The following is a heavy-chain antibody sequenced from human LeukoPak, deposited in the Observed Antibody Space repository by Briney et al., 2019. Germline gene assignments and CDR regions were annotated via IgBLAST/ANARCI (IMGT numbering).Heavy chain of an antibody. Sequence: GGSLRLSCAASGFTFSSYGMHWVRQAPGKGLEWVAVISYDGSNKYYADSMKGRFTISRDNSKNTLYLQMDSLRAEDTAVYYCAKSGATAPFDYWGQGTLVTVSS. V-gene: IGHV3-30*18. CDR2: ISYDGSNK. CDR1: GFTFSSYG. CDR3: AKSGATAPFDY. D-gene: IGHD4/OR15-4a*01. J-gene: IGHJ4*02.